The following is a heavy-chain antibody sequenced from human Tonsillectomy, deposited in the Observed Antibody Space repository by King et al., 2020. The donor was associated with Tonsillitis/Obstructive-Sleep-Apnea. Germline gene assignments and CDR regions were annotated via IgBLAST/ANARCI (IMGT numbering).Heavy chain of an antibody. J-gene: IGHJ4*02. D-gene: IGHD6-19*01. Sequence: VQLVESGGGLVQPGRSLRLSCAASGFTFDDYAMHWVRQAPGKGLEWVSGISWNSGSIGYADSVKGRFTISRDNAKNSLYLQMNSLRAEDTDLYYCAKDNPRRHSSGWNDYWGQGTLVTVSS. V-gene: IGHV3-9*01. CDR3: AKDNPRRHSSGWNDY. CDR2: ISWNSGSI. CDR1: GFTFDDYA.